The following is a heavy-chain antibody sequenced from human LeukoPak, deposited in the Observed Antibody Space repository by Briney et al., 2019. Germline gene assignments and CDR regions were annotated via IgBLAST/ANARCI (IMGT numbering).Heavy chain of an antibody. Sequence: PGGSLRLSCAASGFTFSSYWMSWVRQAPGKGLEWVANIKQDESEKYYVDSVKGRFTISRDNAKNSLYLQMNSLRVEDTAVYYCAKVAKYYYGPETYYFFEQWGQGTPVTASS. D-gene: IGHD3-10*01. CDR2: IKQDESEK. CDR3: AKVAKYYYGPETYYFFEQ. J-gene: IGHJ4*02. V-gene: IGHV3-7*01. CDR1: GFTFSSYW.